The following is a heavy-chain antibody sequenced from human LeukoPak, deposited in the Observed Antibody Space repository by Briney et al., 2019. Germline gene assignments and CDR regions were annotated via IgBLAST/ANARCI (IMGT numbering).Heavy chain of an antibody. V-gene: IGHV4-30-2*01. CDR1: GDFISSVGYS. CDR3: ARPSTVTFYFDY. Sequence: SETLSLTCTVSGDFISSVGYSWSWIRQPPGKGLEWIGYIYYSGSTNYNPSLKGRVTVSADRPKNQFSLKLSSVTAADTAVYYCARPSTVTFYFDYWGQGTLVTVSS. CDR2: IYYSGST. D-gene: IGHD4-17*01. J-gene: IGHJ4*02.